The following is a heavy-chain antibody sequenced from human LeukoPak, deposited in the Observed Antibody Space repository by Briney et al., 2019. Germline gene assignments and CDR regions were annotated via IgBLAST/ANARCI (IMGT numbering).Heavy chain of an antibody. CDR3: ARKVIAARKGSIDY. CDR1: GYTFTSYG. V-gene: IGHV1-18*01. D-gene: IGHD6-6*01. CDR2: ISAYNGNT. J-gene: IGHJ4*02. Sequence: ASVKVSCKASGYTFTSYGISWVRQAPGQGLEWMGWISAYNGNTNYAQKLQGRVTMTTDTSTSTAYMELRSLRSDDTAVYYSARKVIAARKGSIDYWGQGTLVTVSS.